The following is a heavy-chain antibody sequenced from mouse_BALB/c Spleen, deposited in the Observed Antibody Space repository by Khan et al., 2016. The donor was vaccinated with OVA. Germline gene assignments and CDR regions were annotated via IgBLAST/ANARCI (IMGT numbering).Heavy chain of an antibody. D-gene: IGHD1-1*01. Sequence: QVQLQQSGAELAKPGASVKMSCKASGYTFTSYWMHWVKQRPGQGLEWIGYINPSTDYTEYNQKFKDKATLTADKSSSTAYMQLTSLTSEDSAVYYCVNHGSSSAWFTYWGQGTLVTVSA. CDR1: GYTFTSYW. J-gene: IGHJ3*01. V-gene: IGHV1-7*01. CDR3: VNHGSSSAWFTY. CDR2: INPSTDYT.